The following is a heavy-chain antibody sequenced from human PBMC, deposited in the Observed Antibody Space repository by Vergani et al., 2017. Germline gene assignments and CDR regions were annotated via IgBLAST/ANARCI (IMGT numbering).Heavy chain of an antibody. CDR3: AKHVRKTYTATMGWYDD. CDR2: IRYSGPT. D-gene: IGHD3-16*01. J-gene: IGHJ4*02. V-gene: IGHV4-39*01. CDR1: GASISSNSYY. Sequence: QLQLQESGPGLVEPSETLSLTCTVSGASISSNSYYWGWVRPSPGNGLEWVGSIRYSGPTYSNLPLQSRTTISLDTSKTHFSLKLSSVTAADTALYFCAKHVRKTYTATMGWYDDWGQGILVTVPS.